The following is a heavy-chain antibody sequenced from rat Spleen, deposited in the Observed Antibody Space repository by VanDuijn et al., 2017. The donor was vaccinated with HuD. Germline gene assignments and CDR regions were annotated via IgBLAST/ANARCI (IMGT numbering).Heavy chain of an antibody. V-gene: IGHV5-19*01. CDR2: ISPSGGST. Sequence: EVQLVESGGGLVQPGRSLKLSCAASGFTFSNYGMHWIRQAPTKGLEWVASISPSGGSTYYRDSVKGRFTISRDNAKSTLYLQMDSLRSEDTATYYCATEDTTVVLYWYFDFWGPGTMVTVSS. J-gene: IGHJ1*01. D-gene: IGHD1-1*01. CDR3: ATEDTTVVLYWYFDF. CDR1: GFTFSNYG.